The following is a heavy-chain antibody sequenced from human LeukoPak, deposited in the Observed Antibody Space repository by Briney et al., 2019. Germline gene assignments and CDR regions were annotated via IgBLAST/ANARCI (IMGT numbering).Heavy chain of an antibody. V-gene: IGHV1-2*02. CDR3: ATRAAHDYGDCGLFDY. CDR1: GYTFTGYY. CDR2: INPNSGGT. D-gene: IGHD4-17*01. Sequence: ASVKVSCKASGYTFTGYYMHWVRQAPGQGLEWMGWINPNSGGTNYAQKFQGRVTMTRDTSISTAYMELSRLRSDDTAVYYCATRAAHDYGDCGLFDYWGQGTLVTVSS. J-gene: IGHJ4*02.